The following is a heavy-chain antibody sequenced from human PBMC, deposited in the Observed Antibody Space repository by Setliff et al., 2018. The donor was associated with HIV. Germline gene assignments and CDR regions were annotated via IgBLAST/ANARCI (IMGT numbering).Heavy chain of an antibody. Sequence: SETLSLTCTVSGGSVSSGSYYWSWIRQPPGKGLEWIGYIYYSGSTKHNPSFKSRVTISLDTSKNQFSLKLTSVTAADTAVYYCARYSPRGYTLTGPYWGQGTLVTVSS. J-gene: IGHJ4*02. CDR2: IYYSGST. CDR1: GGSVSSGSYY. V-gene: IGHV4-61*01. D-gene: IGHD6-25*01. CDR3: ARYSPRGYTLTGPY.